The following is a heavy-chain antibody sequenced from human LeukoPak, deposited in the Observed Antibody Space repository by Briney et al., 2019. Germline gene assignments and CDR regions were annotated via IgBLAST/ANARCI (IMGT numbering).Heavy chain of an antibody. D-gene: IGHD2-2*01. CDR3: ARDAPIVVVPAAIDY. Sequence: GASVKVSCKASGYTFTSYGISWVRQAPGQGLEWMGWISAYNGNTNYAQKLQGRVTMTTDTSTSTAYMELRSLRSDDTAVYYCARDAPIVVVPAAIDYWGQGTPVTVSS. V-gene: IGHV1-18*01. CDR1: GYTFTSYG. J-gene: IGHJ4*02. CDR2: ISAYNGNT.